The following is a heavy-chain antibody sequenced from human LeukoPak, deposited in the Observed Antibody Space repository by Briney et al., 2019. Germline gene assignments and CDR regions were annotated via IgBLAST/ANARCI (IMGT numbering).Heavy chain of an antibody. V-gene: IGHV3-74*01. CDR2: INSDASST. J-gene: IGHJ4*02. CDR1: GFTFSNYW. Sequence: GGSLRLSCAASGFTFSNYWMHWVRQAPGKGLVWVSRINSDASSTRYADSVKGRFTISRDNAKNTLYLQMNSLRAEDTAVYYCALIVGAADVDYWGQGTLVTVSS. CDR3: ALIVGAADVDY. D-gene: IGHD1-26*01.